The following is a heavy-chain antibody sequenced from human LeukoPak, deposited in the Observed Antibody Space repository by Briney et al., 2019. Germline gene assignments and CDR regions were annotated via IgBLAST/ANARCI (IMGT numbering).Heavy chain of an antibody. Sequence: GSLRLSCAASGFIFSDYYMSWIRQAPGKGLEWVSYTSSSGSTVYYADSMKGRFTISRDNAKNSLYLQMNSLRAEDTAVYYCARGGRNDAFDIWGQGTMVTVSS. J-gene: IGHJ3*02. CDR1: GFIFSDYY. CDR3: ARGGRNDAFDI. D-gene: IGHD5-12*01. CDR2: TSSSGSTV. V-gene: IGHV3-11*04.